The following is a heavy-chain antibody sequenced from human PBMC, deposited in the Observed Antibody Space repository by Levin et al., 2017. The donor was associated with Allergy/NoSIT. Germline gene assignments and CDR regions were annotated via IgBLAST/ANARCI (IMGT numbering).Heavy chain of an antibody. J-gene: IGHJ3*02. CDR2: IKQDGSEK. D-gene: IGHD2-2*01. CDR3: ARDPGDKVPGVEWGAFDI. Sequence: GGSLRLSCAASGFTFSNFWMSWVRQAPGKGLEWVANIKQDGSEKQYVGSVKGRLTISRDNAKNSMYLQMNSLRAEDTAVYYCARDPGDKVPGVEWGAFDIWGQGTVVTVSS. V-gene: IGHV3-7*01. CDR1: GFTFSNFW.